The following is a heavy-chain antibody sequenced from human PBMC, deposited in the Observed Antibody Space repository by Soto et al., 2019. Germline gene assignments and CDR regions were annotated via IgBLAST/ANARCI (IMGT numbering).Heavy chain of an antibody. Sequence: QVHLVQSGAEVKKPGASVKVSCKGSGYAFTTYGITWVRQAPGQGLEWMGWISVHNGNTDYAQKLLGRVTMTADTSTTTAYMELRGLTSDDTAVYFCARDRDCGIGGSCYPEWYFDLWGPGTLVTVSS. V-gene: IGHV1-18*01. D-gene: IGHD2-15*01. CDR3: ARDRDCGIGGSCYPEWYFDL. CDR1: GYAFTTYG. CDR2: ISVHNGNT. J-gene: IGHJ2*01.